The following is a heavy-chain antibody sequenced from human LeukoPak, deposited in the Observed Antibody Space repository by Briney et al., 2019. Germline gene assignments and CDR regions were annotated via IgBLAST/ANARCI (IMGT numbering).Heavy chain of an antibody. D-gene: IGHD3-22*01. CDR3: ARGSETYYYDSSGYPKDY. J-gene: IGHJ4*02. CDR2: ISYDGSNK. Sequence: GGSLRLSCAASGFTFSSYAMHWVRQAPGKGLEWVAVISYDGSNKYYADSVKGRFTISRDNSKNTLYLQMNSLRAEDTAVYYCARGSETYYYDSSGYPKDYWGQGTLVTVSS. CDR1: GFTFSSYA. V-gene: IGHV3-30-3*01.